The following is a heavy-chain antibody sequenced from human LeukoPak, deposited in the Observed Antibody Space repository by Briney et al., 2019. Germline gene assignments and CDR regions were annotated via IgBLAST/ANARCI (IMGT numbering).Heavy chain of an antibody. D-gene: IGHD2-2*02. V-gene: IGHV4-30-2*01. CDR2: IYHSGST. Sequence: PSETLSLTCTVSGGSISSGGYYWSWIRQPPGKGLEWIGYIYHSGSTYYNPSLKSRVTISVDRSKNQFSLKLSSVTAADTAVYYCARSPGYCSSTSCYSPQIDIWGQGTMVTVSS. J-gene: IGHJ3*02. CDR3: ARSPGYCSSTSCYSPQIDI. CDR1: GGSISSGGYY.